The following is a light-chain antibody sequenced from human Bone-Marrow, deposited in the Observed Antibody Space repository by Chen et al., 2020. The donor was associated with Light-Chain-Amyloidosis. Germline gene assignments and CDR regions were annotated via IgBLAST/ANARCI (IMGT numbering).Light chain of an antibody. CDR1: NIGSTS. CDR2: DDS. Sequence: SYVLTPPSSGSVAPGQTAPIACGGNNIGSTSVHWYQQTPGRAPLLVVYDDSDRPSGIPERLSGSNSGNTATLTISRVEAGDEADYYCQVWDRSSDRPVFGGGTKLTVL. J-gene: IGLJ3*02. V-gene: IGLV3-21*02. CDR3: QVWDRSSDRPV.